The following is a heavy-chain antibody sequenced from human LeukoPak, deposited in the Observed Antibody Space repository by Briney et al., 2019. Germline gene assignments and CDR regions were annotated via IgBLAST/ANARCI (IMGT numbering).Heavy chain of an antibody. Sequence: QSGGSLRLSCAASGFTFSSYAMSRVRQAPGKGLEWVSAISSNGGSTYYANSVKGRFTISRDNSKNTLYLQMGSLRAEDMAVYYCARAGFGERFDYWGQGTLVTVSS. D-gene: IGHD3-10*01. V-gene: IGHV3-64*01. CDR3: ARAGFGERFDY. J-gene: IGHJ4*02. CDR2: ISSNGGST. CDR1: GFTFSSYA.